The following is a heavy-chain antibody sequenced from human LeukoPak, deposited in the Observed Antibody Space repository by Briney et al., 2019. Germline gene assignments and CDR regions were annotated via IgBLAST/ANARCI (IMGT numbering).Heavy chain of an antibody. CDR1: GFTFSSYW. Sequence: GGSLRLSCAASGFTFSSYWMSWVRQAPGKGLEWVANIKQDGSEKYYVDSVKGRFTISRDNAKNSLYLQMDSLRAEDTAVYYCARDSPYCSSTSCHSNYYYYYGMDVWGQGTTVTVSS. D-gene: IGHD2-2*01. V-gene: IGHV3-7*01. CDR2: IKQDGSEK. CDR3: ARDSPYCSSTSCHSNYYYYYGMDV. J-gene: IGHJ6*02.